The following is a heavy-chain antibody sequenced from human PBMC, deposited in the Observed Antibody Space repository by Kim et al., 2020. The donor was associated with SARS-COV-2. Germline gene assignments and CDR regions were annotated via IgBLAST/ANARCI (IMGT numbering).Heavy chain of an antibody. CDR2: IYYSGIT. J-gene: IGHJ3*02. CDR1: GGSISSYY. D-gene: IGHD3-3*01. CDR3: ATFNRGSGAVFYI. V-gene: IGHV4-59*08. Sequence: SETLSLTCTVSGGSISSYYWSWIRQPPGKGLEWIGYIYYSGITNYNPSLKSRVTISVDTSKKQFSLKLSSVTAAATAVYFCATFNRGSGAVFYIWGQGTMVTVSS.